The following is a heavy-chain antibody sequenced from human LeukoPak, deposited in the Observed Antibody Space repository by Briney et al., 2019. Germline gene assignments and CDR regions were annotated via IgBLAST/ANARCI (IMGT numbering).Heavy chain of an antibody. CDR2: IKQDGSEK. V-gene: IGHV3-7*03. CDR3: AKDRYGVTMVRGVITLIDY. CDR1: GFTFSSYW. D-gene: IGHD3-10*01. Sequence: GGSLRLSCAASGFTFSSYWMSWVRQAPGKGLEWAANIKQDGSEKYYVDSVKGRFTISRDNAKNSLYLQMNSLRAEDTAVYYCAKDRYGVTMVRGVITLIDYWGQGTLVTVSS. J-gene: IGHJ4*02.